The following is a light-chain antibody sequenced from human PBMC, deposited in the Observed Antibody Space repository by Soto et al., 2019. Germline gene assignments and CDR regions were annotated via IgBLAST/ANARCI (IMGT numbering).Light chain of an antibody. Sequence: DIQMTQSPSTLSGSVGDRVTITCRASQTISSWLAWYRQKPGKAPKLLIYKASTLKSGVPSRFSSSGSGPEFRLTISSLQPDDFATYYCQHYNRYSEAFGQGSKVDIX. CDR2: KAS. CDR3: QHYNRYSEA. CDR1: QTISSW. J-gene: IGKJ1*01. V-gene: IGKV1-5*03.